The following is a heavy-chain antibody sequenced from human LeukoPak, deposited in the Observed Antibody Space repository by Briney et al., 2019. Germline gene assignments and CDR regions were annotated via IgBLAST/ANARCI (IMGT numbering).Heavy chain of an antibody. V-gene: IGHV1-2*02. CDR2: INPNSGGT. Sequence: ASVKVSCKASGYTFTGYYMHWVRQAPGQGLEWMGWINPNSGGTNYAQKFQGRVTMTRDTSISTAYMELSRQRSDDTAVYYCARDRSSSWYFFSPVGFDPWGQGTLVTVSS. D-gene: IGHD6-13*01. J-gene: IGHJ5*02. CDR1: GYTFTGYY. CDR3: ARDRSSSWYFFSPVGFDP.